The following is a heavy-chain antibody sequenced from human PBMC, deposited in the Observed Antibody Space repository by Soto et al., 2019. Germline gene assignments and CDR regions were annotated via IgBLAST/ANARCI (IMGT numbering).Heavy chain of an antibody. D-gene: IGHD4-17*01. CDR3: ARSRPTVTSPRNYYYYGMDV. Sequence: GASVKVSCKASGGTFSSYAISWVRQAPGQGLEWMGGIIPIFGTANYAQKFQGRVTITADKSTSTAYMELSSLRCEDTAVYYCARSRPTVTSPRNYYYYGMDVWGQGTTVTVSS. V-gene: IGHV1-69*06. J-gene: IGHJ6*02. CDR2: IIPIFGTA. CDR1: GGTFSSYA.